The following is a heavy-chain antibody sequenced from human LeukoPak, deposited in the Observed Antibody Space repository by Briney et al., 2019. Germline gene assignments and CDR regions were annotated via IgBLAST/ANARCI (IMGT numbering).Heavy chain of an antibody. J-gene: IGHJ5*02. CDR2: ISGSGGST. Sequence: GGSLRLSCAASGFTFSSYGMHWVRQAPGKGLEWVSAISGSGGSTYYADSVKGRFTISRDNSKNTLYLQMNRLRAEDTAVYYCAKSSYGSVNWFDPWGQGTLVTVSS. CDR1: GFTFSSYG. D-gene: IGHD3-10*01. V-gene: IGHV3-23*01. CDR3: AKSSYGSVNWFDP.